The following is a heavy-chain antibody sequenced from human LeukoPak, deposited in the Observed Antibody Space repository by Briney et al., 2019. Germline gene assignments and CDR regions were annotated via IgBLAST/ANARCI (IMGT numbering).Heavy chain of an antibody. J-gene: IGHJ4*02. CDR2: INSNSGGT. Sequence: ASVKVSCKASGYTFIGYYMHWVRQAPGQGLGWMGWINSNSGGTNYAQSFQGRVTMTRDTSISTAYMELSRLTSDDTAVYYCARGGYTGYDGLDPNYWGQGTLVTVSS. V-gene: IGHV1-2*02. D-gene: IGHD5-12*01. CDR1: GYTFIGYY. CDR3: ARGGYTGYDGLDPNY.